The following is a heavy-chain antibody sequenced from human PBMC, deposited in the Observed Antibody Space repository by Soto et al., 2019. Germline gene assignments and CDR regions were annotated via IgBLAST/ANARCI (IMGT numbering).Heavy chain of an antibody. J-gene: IGHJ4*02. CDR3: TRQMAGAYYFDY. CDR2: IRSKAYGGTT. D-gene: IGHD6-19*01. Sequence: GGSLRLSCTASGFTFGDYAMSWVRQAPGKGLEWVGFIRSKAYGGTTEYAASVKGRFTISRDDSKSIAYLQMNSLKTEDTAVYYCTRQMAGAYYFDYWGQGTLVTVSS. V-gene: IGHV3-49*04. CDR1: GFTFGDYA.